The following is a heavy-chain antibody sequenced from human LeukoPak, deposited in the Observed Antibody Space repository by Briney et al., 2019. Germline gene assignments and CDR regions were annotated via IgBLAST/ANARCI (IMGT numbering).Heavy chain of an antibody. J-gene: IGHJ4*02. D-gene: IGHD6-19*01. CDR3: AREHVGYSSGWHDLDF. CDR2: ICTSGIT. CDR1: GGSISSNF. Sequence: TSETLPLTCSVSGGSISSNFWSWIRQPAGKGLEWIGRICTSGITNYNPSLKSRVTMSVDTSKKQFSLSLSSVTAADTAVYYCAREHVGYSSGWHDLDFWGQGALVTVSS. V-gene: IGHV4-4*07.